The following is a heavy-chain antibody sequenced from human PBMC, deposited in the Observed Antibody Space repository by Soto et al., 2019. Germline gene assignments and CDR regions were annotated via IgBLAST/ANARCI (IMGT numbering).Heavy chain of an antibody. Sequence: GGSLRLSCAASGFTFTRYSMNWVRQAPGKGVEWVSSISSTTNYIYYADSMKGRFTVSRDNAKISVYLEMNSLSAEDTALYYCARGSEELTSNFDYWGQGTLVTVSS. D-gene: IGHD1-7*01. CDR3: ARGSEELTSNFDY. V-gene: IGHV3-21*01. CDR2: ISSTTNYI. J-gene: IGHJ4*02. CDR1: GFTFTRYS.